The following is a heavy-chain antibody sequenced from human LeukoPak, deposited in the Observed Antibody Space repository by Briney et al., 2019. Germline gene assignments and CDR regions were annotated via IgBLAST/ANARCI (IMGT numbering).Heavy chain of an antibody. Sequence: PGGSLRLSCAASGFIFGDYSMNWVRQAPGKGLEWISYISGGSSDLHYADSVKGRFPISRDNAKNSLYLQMNSLRDEDTAVYYCVRDPIRRFDYWGQGALVTVSS. V-gene: IGHV3-48*02. J-gene: IGHJ4*02. CDR2: ISGGSSDL. CDR3: VRDPIRRFDY. CDR1: GFIFGDYS.